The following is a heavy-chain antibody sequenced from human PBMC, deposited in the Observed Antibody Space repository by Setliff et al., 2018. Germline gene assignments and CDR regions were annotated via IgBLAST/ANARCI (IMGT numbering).Heavy chain of an antibody. V-gene: IGHV4-61*01. CDR2: FYHSGST. Sequence: SETLSLTCAVSGDSIGTSTYFWVWIRQPPGKGLEWIGYFYHSGSTNYNPSLKGRVTMTSDTSRNQLSLQLRSVTAEDTAIYFCARDAELPGPPVHDAFDLWGPGTMVTVSS. CDR1: GDSIGTSTYF. J-gene: IGHJ3*01. CDR3: ARDAELPGPPVHDAFDL. D-gene: IGHD1-1*01.